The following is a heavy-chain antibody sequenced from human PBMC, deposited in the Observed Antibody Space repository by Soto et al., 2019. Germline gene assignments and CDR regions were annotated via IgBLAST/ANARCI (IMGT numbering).Heavy chain of an antibody. CDR3: AREGGDYDIWSGPRGWFDP. Sequence: PVGSLRLSCAASGFTFSSYSMNWARQAPGKGLEWVSSISSSSSYIYYADSVKGRFTISRDNAKNSLYLQMNSLRAEDTAVYYCAREGGDYDIWSGPRGWFDPWGQATLVTVSS. V-gene: IGHV3-21*01. CDR2: ISSSSSYI. D-gene: IGHD3-3*01. J-gene: IGHJ5*02. CDR1: GFTFSSYS.